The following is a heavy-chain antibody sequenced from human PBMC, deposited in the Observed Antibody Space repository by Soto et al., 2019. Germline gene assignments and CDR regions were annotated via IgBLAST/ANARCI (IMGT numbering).Heavy chain of an antibody. V-gene: IGHV1-69*13. Sequence: GASVKVSCTASGGTFSSYAISWVRQAPGQGLEWMGGIIPIFGTANYAQKFQGRVTITADESTSTAYMELSSLRSEDTAVYYCARGDIVVVPAATPYYYGMDVWGQGTTVTVSS. CDR1: GGTFSSYA. D-gene: IGHD2-2*01. CDR3: ARGDIVVVPAATPYYYGMDV. CDR2: IIPIFGTA. J-gene: IGHJ6*02.